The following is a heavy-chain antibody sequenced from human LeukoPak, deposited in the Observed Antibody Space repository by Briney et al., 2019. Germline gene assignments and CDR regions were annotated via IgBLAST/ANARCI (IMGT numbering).Heavy chain of an antibody. CDR2: TYYRSKWYS. V-gene: IGHV6-1*01. D-gene: IGHD2-8*01. CDR3: ARFVNCTDGVCSKRTSYFDY. CDR1: GDSVSSNSAA. Sequence: SQTLSLTCAISGDSVSSNSAAWNWIRQSPSRGLEWLGRTYYRSKWYSDYAVSVKSRITITPDTSKNQFPLQLNSVIPEDTAVYYCARFVNCTDGVCSKRTSYFDYWGQGTLVTVSS. J-gene: IGHJ4*02.